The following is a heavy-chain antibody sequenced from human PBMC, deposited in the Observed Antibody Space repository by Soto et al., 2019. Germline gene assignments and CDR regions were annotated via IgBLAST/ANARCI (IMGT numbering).Heavy chain of an antibody. J-gene: IGHJ5*02. CDR1: GFTFDNCA. CDR2: ISWDSTTV. CDR3: ARGLAYGDYGWLDP. D-gene: IGHD4-17*01. V-gene: IGHV3-9*01. Sequence: EVQLVESGGGLVQPGRSLRLSCSASGFTFDNCAMHWVRQAPGKGLEWVSGISWDSTTVGYADSVKGRFTISRDDAKNSRYLQMNSLRAEDTAVYYCARGLAYGDYGWLDPWGQGTLVTVSP.